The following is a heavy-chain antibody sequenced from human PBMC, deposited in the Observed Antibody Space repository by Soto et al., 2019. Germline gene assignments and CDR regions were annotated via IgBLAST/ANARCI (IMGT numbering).Heavy chain of an antibody. CDR1: GGTFSSYA. CDR2: IIPIFGTA. D-gene: IGHD2-2*01. CDR3: ARDNIVVVPAARGPDAFDI. V-gene: IGHV1-69*13. Sequence: SVKVSCKASGGTFSSYAISWVRQAPGQGLEWMGGIIPIFGTANYAQKFQGRVTITADESTSTAYMELSSLRSEDTAVYYCARDNIVVVPAARGPDAFDIWGQGTMVTVSS. J-gene: IGHJ3*02.